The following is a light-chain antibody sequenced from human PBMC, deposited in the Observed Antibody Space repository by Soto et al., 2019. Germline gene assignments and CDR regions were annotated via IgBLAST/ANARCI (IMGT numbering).Light chain of an antibody. J-gene: IGKJ2*01. CDR1: QDISNF. CDR2: DAT. V-gene: IGKV1-33*01. CDR3: QHYDNLLMYT. Sequence: DIQMTQLPSSLSAYVGDRVTITCQASQDISNFLNWYQQKPGKAPKLLIYDATNLETGVPSRFSASGSGTDFTFTISSLQPEDIATYYCQHYDNLLMYTFGQGTKLEI.